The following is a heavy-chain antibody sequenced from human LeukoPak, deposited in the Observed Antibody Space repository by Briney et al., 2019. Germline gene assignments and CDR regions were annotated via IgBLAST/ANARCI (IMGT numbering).Heavy chain of an antibody. Sequence: PSETLSLTCTVSGGSISSYYWSWIRQPAGKGLEWIGRIYTSGSTNYNPSLKSRVTMSVATSKNQFSLKLSSVTAADTAVYYCARHRKYCSSTSCYSSPWFDPWGQGTLVTVSS. CDR1: GGSISSYY. V-gene: IGHV4-4*07. D-gene: IGHD2-2*01. CDR3: ARHRKYCSSTSCYSSPWFDP. CDR2: IYTSGST. J-gene: IGHJ5*02.